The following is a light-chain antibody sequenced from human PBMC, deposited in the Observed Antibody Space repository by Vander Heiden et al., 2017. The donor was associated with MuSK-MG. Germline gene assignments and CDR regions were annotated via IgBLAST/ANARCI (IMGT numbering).Light chain of an antibody. Sequence: DIQMTQSPSSLSASVGDRVTITCQASQDISNYLNWYQQKPGKAPKLLIYDASNLETGVPSRFSGSGSGTDFTFTISSLQPEDIATYYCQQYYKLPPGVTFGPRTKVDIK. CDR1: QDISNY. J-gene: IGKJ3*01. CDR2: DAS. V-gene: IGKV1-33*01. CDR3: QQYYKLPPGVT.